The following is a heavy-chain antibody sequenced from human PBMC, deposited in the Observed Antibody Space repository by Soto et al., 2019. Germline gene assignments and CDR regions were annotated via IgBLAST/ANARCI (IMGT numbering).Heavy chain of an antibody. Sequence: QVQVVQSGVEVRRPGSSVKVSCKASGDTFKNCVISWVRQAPGQGLEWMGGIIPPFGTTDFAQRFQGRLTITTDESTTTAYMELSRLRSEGTATYYCAAELGFGKLSVVWGQGTTVIVSS. CDR1: GDTFKNCV. D-gene: IGHD3-10*01. CDR3: AAELGFGKLSVV. CDR2: IIPPFGTT. J-gene: IGHJ6*02. V-gene: IGHV1-69*01.